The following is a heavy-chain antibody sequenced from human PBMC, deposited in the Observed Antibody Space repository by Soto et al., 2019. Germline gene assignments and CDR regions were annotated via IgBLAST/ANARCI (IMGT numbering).Heavy chain of an antibody. J-gene: IGHJ5*02. CDR2: IYHSGST. Sequence: QVQLQESGPGLVKPSVTLSLTCAVSGGSISSSNWWSWVRQPPGKGLEWIGEIYHSGSTNYNPSLKSRVTISVDKSKNQVSLKLSSVTAADTAVYYCARVVGQWLGLMGFDPWGQGTLVTVS. V-gene: IGHV4-4*02. CDR3: ARVVGQWLGLMGFDP. CDR1: GGSISSSNW. D-gene: IGHD6-19*01.